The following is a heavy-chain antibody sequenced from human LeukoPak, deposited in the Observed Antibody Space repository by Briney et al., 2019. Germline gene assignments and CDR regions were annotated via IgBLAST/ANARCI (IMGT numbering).Heavy chain of an antibody. J-gene: IGHJ4*02. CDR2: ISGSGGST. CDR1: GFTFSSYG. Sequence: GGSLRLSCAASGFTFSSYGMSWVRQAPGKGLEWVSAISGSGGSTYYADSVKGRFTISRDNAKNSLYLQMISLRAEDTALYYCAKATYYSGSGTFYYWGQGTLVTVSS. D-gene: IGHD3-10*01. CDR3: AKATYYSGSGTFYY. V-gene: IGHV3-23*01.